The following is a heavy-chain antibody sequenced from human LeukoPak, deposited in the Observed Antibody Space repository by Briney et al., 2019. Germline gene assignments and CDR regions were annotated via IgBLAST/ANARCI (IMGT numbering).Heavy chain of an antibody. D-gene: IGHD6-19*01. CDR1: GFTFDDYV. CDR3: AKDARIAVIGNYFDY. J-gene: IGHJ4*02. CDR2: ISWNSGSI. Sequence: PGRSLRLSCAASGFTFDDYVLHWGRQAPGKGLEWVSGISWNSGSIGYADSVKGRFTISIDNAKNSLYLQMNSLRAEDTALYYCAKDARIAVIGNYFDYLGQGTLVTVSS. V-gene: IGHV3-9*01.